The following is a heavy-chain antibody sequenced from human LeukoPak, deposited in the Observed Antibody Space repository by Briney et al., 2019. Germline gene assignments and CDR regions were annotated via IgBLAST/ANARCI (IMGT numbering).Heavy chain of an antibody. D-gene: IGHD3-10*01. V-gene: IGHV4-39*01. Sequence: SETLSLTCTVSGDSISTSYYWGWIRQPPGKGLEWIGTIYYTGSTSYNPSLKSRVTISVDTSKNQFSLKLSSVTAADTAVYYCARQAVLLWFGELRGSKWFDPWGQGTLVTVSS. CDR1: GDSISTSYY. J-gene: IGHJ5*02. CDR2: IYYTGST. CDR3: ARQAVLLWFGELRGSKWFDP.